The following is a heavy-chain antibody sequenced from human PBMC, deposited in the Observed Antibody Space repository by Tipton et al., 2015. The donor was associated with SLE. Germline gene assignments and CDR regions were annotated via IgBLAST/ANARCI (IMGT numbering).Heavy chain of an antibody. V-gene: IGHV4-39*07. D-gene: IGHD3-22*01. Sequence: TLSLTCTVSGGSISSYYWGWIRQPPGKGLEWIGSIYYSGSTYYNPSLKSRVTISVDTSKNQFSLKLSSVTAADTAVYYCARDSFFSYYDSSGYPDYWGQGTLVTVSS. CDR2: IYYSGST. CDR1: GGSISSYY. J-gene: IGHJ4*02. CDR3: ARDSFFSYYDSSGYPDY.